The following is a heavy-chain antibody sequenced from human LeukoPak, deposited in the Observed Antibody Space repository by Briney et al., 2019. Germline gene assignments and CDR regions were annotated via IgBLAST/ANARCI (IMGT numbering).Heavy chain of an antibody. Sequence: SETLSLTCTVSGGSISGYYWSWIRQPPGKGLEWIGYIYYSGSTNYNPSLKRRVTISVDTSKNQFSLKLSSVTAADTAVYYCARRRWLSFDYWGQGTLVTVSS. CDR2: IYYSGST. V-gene: IGHV4-59*08. CDR1: GGSISGYY. D-gene: IGHD5-24*01. CDR3: ARRRWLSFDY. J-gene: IGHJ4*02.